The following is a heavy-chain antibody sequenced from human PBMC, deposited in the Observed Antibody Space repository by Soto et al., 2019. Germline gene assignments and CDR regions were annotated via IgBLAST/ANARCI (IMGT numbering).Heavy chain of an antibody. CDR2: ITWSGGTT. Sequence: GGSLRLSFGASGFTFNTYAMTWVRQAPGKGLEWVSSITWSGGTTFYANSVKVRFTVSIDNSKNTLYLQMNSLRADDTAVYYCAKDRDYDFWSRPQNFQXWGQRTLVTVS. CDR1: GFTFNTYA. J-gene: IGHJ1*01. CDR3: AKDRDYDFWSRPQNFQX. V-gene: IGHV3-23*01. D-gene: IGHD3-3*01.